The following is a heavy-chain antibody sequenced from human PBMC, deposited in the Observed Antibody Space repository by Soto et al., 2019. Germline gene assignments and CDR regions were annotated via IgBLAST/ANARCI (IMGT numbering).Heavy chain of an antibody. CDR1: GYTFTSYY. V-gene: IGHV1-46*01. CDR2: INPSGGST. J-gene: IGHJ4*02. CDR3: ARDRDVDKAMVTADY. D-gene: IGHD5-18*01. Sequence: ASVKVSCKASGYTFTSYYMHWVRQAPGQGLEWMGIINPSGGSTSYAQKFQGRVTMTRDTSTSTVYMELSSLRSEDTAVYYCARDRDVDKAMVTADYWGQGTLVTVSS.